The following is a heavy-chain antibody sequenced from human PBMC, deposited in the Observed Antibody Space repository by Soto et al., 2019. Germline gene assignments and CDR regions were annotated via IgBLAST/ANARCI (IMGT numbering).Heavy chain of an antibody. CDR1: DGSISSSSYY. J-gene: IGHJ4*02. V-gene: IGHV4-39*01. Sequence: TSETLSLTCTVSDGSISSSSYYWGWVRQPPGKGLEWIGSIYYSGSTYYNPSLKSRVTVSGDTSKNQFSLKLSSVTAADTAVYYCATTVTTILYFDYWGQGILVTSPQ. CDR2: IYYSGST. CDR3: ATTVTTILYFDY. D-gene: IGHD4-17*01.